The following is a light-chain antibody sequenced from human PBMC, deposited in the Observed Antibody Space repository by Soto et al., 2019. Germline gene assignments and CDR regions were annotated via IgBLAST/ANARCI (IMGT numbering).Light chain of an antibody. J-gene: IGKJ2*01. Sequence: DIQMTQSPSTLSASVGDRVTITCRASQSISSWLAWYQQKPGKAPKLLIYDASSLQSGVPPRFSGSGSGTEFTLTISSLQPDDFATYYCQQCNTYPYTFGQGTKLEIK. CDR1: QSISSW. CDR3: QQCNTYPYT. CDR2: DAS. V-gene: IGKV1-5*01.